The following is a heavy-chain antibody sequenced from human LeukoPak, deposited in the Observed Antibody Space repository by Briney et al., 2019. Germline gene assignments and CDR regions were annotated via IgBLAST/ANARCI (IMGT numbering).Heavy chain of an antibody. CDR1: GYSISSGYY. J-gene: IGHJ4*02. CDR2: IYHSGST. D-gene: IGHD3-10*01. Sequence: SETLSLTCTVSGYSISSGYYWGWIRQPPGKGLEWIGSIYHSGSTYYNPSLKSRVTISVDTSKNQFSLKLSSVTAADTAVYYCARDRGVGGFDYWGQGTLVTVSS. CDR3: ARDRGVGGFDY. V-gene: IGHV4-38-2*02.